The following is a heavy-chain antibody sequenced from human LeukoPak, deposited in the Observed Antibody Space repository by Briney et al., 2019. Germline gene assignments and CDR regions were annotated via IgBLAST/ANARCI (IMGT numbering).Heavy chain of an antibody. D-gene: IGHD5-12*01. J-gene: IGHJ4*02. CDR2: ISYDGSNE. CDR3: ARDGPARGYDRFDY. CDR1: GFTFSSYA. V-gene: IGHV3-30*04. Sequence: PGGSLRLSCAASGFTFSSYAMHWVRQAPGKGLEWVAVISYDGSNEYYADSVKGRFTISRDNSKNTLYLQMNSLRAEDTAVYYCARDGPARGYDRFDYWGQGTLVTVSS.